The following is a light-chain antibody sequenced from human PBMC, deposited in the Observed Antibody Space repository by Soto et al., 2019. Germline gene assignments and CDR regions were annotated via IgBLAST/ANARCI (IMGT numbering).Light chain of an antibody. CDR3: QRTYNAPFT. CDR2: AAS. CDR1: DSIDRY. J-gene: IGKJ3*01. Sequence: DIQITQSPSSLSAFVGDTVTITCRATDSIDRYLNWYQQKPGQAPRVLITAASTLQSGVPSRFSGSGSGTDFTLTINNLQPEDFATYYCQRTYNAPFTFGPGTKVDIK. V-gene: IGKV1-39*01.